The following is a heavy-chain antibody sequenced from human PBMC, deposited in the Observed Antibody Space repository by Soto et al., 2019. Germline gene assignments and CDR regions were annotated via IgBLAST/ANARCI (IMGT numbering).Heavy chain of an antibody. D-gene: IGHD3-16*02. CDR3: ARGRLWGSYRSNLDY. CDR2: IYYSGST. V-gene: IGHV4-30-4*01. CDR1: GGSISSGDYY. J-gene: IGHJ4*02. Sequence: SETLSLTCTVSGGSISSGDYYWSWIRHPPGKGLEWIGYIYYSGSTYYNPSLKSRVTISVDTSKNQFSLKLSSVTAADTAVYYCARGRLWGSYRSNLDYWGQGTLVTVSS.